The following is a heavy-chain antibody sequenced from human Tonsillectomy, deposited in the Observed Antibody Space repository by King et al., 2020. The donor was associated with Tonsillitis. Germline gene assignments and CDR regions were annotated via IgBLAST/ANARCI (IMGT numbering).Heavy chain of an antibody. CDR2: ISRSSNYI. Sequence: VQLVESGGGLVKPGGSLRLSCAASGFTFSSYSMNWVRQAPGRGLEWVSSISRSSNYIYYADSVKGRFTISRVNAKNSLYLQMNSLRAEDTAVYYCARWEGFHYDMDVWGQGTTVTVSS. CDR3: ARWEGFHYDMDV. V-gene: IGHV3-21*01. CDR1: GFTFSSYS. J-gene: IGHJ6*02. D-gene: IGHD1-26*01.